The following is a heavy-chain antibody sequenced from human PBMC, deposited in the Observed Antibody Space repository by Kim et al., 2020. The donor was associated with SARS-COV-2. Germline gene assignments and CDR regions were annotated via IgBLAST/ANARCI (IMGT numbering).Heavy chain of an antibody. J-gene: IGHJ3*02. CDR2: INAGNGNT. V-gene: IGHV1-3*01. CDR1: GYTFTSYA. Sequence: ASVKVSCKASGYTFTSYAMHWVRQAPGQRLEWMGWINAGNGNTKYSQKFQGRVTITRDTSASTAYMELSSLRSEDTAVYYCARVPGYSSGWYLDAFDIWGQGTMVTVSS. D-gene: IGHD6-19*01. CDR3: ARVPGYSSGWYLDAFDI.